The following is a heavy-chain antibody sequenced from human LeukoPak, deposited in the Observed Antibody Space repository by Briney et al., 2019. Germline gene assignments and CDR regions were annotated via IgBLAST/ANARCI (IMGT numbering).Heavy chain of an antibody. CDR1: GYTFTGYY. V-gene: IGHV1-2*02. J-gene: IGHJ4*02. CDR3: ARVNSGGWLMYN. D-gene: IGHD6-19*01. CDR2: INPNSGGT. Sequence: ASVKVSCKASGYTFTGYYMHWVRRAPGQGLEWMGWINPNSGGTNYAQKFQGRVTMTRDTSISTAYMELSRLRSDDTAVYYCARVNSGGWLMYNWGQGTLVTVSS.